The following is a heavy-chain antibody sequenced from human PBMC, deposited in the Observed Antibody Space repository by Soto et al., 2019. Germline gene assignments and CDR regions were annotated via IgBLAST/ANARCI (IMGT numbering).Heavy chain of an antibody. J-gene: IGHJ4*02. CDR1: GFTFSNAW. Sequence: PGGSLRLSCAASGFTFSNAWMSWVRQAPGKGLGWVGRIKSKTDGGTTDYAAPVKGRFTISRDDSKNTLYLQMNSLKTEDTAVYYCTTEDNWNYSAFDYWGQGTLVTVSS. CDR2: IKSKTDGGTT. CDR3: TTEDNWNYSAFDY. D-gene: IGHD1-7*01. V-gene: IGHV3-15*01.